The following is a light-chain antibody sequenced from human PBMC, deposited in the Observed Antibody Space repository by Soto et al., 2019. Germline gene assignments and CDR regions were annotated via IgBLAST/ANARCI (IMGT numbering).Light chain of an antibody. J-gene: IGLJ3*02. CDR2: DVS. CDR3: CSYAGSSTNWV. V-gene: IGLV2-23*02. CDR1: SSDVGSYNL. Sequence: QSVLTQPASVSGSPGQSITISCTGTSSDVGSYNLVSWYQQHPGKAPKLIIYDVSERPSGVSYRFSGSKSASTASLTISGLQAEDEADYYCCSYAGSSTNWVFGGGTKRTVL.